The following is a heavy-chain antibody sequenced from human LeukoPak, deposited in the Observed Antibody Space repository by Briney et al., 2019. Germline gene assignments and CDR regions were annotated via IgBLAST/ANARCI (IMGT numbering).Heavy chain of an antibody. D-gene: IGHD6-19*01. CDR3: ARPSSTAVAGTYFHH. CDR2: IYYSGST. CDR1: GGSISSSSYY. J-gene: IGHJ1*01. Sequence: SETLSLTCTVSGGSISSSSYYWGWIRQPPGTGLEWIGSIYYSGSTYYNPSLKSRVTISVDTSKNHFSLKLSSVTAADTAVYYCARPSSTAVAGTYFHHWGQGTLVTVSS. V-gene: IGHV4-39*02.